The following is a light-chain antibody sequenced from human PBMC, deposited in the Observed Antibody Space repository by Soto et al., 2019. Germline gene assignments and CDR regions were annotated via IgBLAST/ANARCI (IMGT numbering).Light chain of an antibody. Sequence: AIRMTQSPSSLSASTGDRVTITCRASQGIRSYLAWYQRKPGKAPKLLIYAASTLQSGVPSRFSGSVSGTDFTLTISCLQSEDFATYYCQQYYSYPPYTFGQGTKVDIK. CDR3: QQYYSYPPYT. CDR2: AAS. V-gene: IGKV1-8*01. J-gene: IGKJ2*01. CDR1: QGIRSY.